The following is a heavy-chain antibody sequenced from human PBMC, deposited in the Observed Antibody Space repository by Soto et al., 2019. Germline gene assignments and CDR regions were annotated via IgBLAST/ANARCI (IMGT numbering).Heavy chain of an antibody. CDR3: ARDPYSGSARVFDY. CDR1: GFTFSSYS. CDR2: ISSSSSTI. Sequence: GXSLRLSCAASGFTFSSYSMNWVDQAPGKGLEWVSYISSSSSTIYYADSVKGRFTISRDNAKNSLYLQMNSLRAEDTAVYYCARDPYSGSARVFDYWGQGTLVTVSS. V-gene: IGHV3-48*01. J-gene: IGHJ4*02. D-gene: IGHD1-26*01.